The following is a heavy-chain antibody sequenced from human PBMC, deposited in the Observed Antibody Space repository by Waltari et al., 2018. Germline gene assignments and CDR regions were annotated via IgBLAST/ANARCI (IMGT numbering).Heavy chain of an antibody. CDR1: GYTFTSYD. V-gene: IGHV1-8*01. J-gene: IGHJ3*02. D-gene: IGHD7-27*01. CDR3: AIFSLTGYAFDI. Sequence: QVQLVQSGDEVKKPGASVKVSCKASGYTFTSYDINWVRQAPGQGLEWMGWMNPNGGNTGYAQKFQGRVTMTRNTSRSTAYRVLSSLRSEDTSVYDCAIFSLTGYAFDIWGQGTMVTVSS. CDR2: MNPNGGNT.